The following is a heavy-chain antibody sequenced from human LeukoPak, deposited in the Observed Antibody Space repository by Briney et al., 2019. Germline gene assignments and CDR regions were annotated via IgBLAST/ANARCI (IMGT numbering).Heavy chain of an antibody. D-gene: IGHD3-3*01. Sequence: SVKVSCKVSGYTLIELSMHWVRQTPGKGLEWMGGIIPIFGTANYAQKFQGRVTITADESTSTAYMELSSLRSEDTAVYYCARAYSPYYDFWTGLFDYWGQGTLVTVSS. CDR3: ARAYSPYYDFWTGLFDY. J-gene: IGHJ4*02. CDR1: GYTLIELS. CDR2: IIPIFGTA. V-gene: IGHV1-69*13.